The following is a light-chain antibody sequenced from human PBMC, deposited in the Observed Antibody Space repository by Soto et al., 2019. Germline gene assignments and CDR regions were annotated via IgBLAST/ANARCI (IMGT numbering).Light chain of an antibody. CDR3: QQSDTSPCT. CDR1: QTINSTY. J-gene: IGKJ3*01. CDR2: GAS. V-gene: IGKV3-20*01. Sequence: EIVLTQSPGTLSLSPGERATLSCRASQTINSTYLAWYQQRPGQAPRLLMYGASNRATGIPDRFSGRGSGTDFPLTITRLEPEDFAVYYCQQSDTSPCTFGPGTKVDVK.